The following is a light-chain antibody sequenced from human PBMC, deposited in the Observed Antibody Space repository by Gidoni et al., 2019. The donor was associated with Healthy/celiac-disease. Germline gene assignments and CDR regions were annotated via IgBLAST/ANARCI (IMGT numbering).Light chain of an antibody. CDR1: QSISSW. CDR3: QQYNSYLT. CDR2: DAS. V-gene: IGKV1-5*01. Sequence: DIQMTQSPSTLSASVGDRVTITCRASQSISSWFAWYQQKPGKAPKLLIYDASSLESGVPSRCSGSGSGTEFTLTISRLQPDDFASYYCQQYNSYLTFGGGTKVEIK. J-gene: IGKJ4*01.